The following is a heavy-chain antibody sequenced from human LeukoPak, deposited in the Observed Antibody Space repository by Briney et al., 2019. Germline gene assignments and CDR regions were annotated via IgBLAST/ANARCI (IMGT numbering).Heavy chain of an antibody. D-gene: IGHD4-17*01. Sequence: PSGTLSLTCAVSGGSISSSNWWSWVRQPPGKGLEWIGEIYHSGSTNYNPSLKSRVTISVDKSKNQFSLKLSSVTAADTAVYYCASFVTTVTSPRYYYYYMDVWGKGTTVTVSS. J-gene: IGHJ6*03. V-gene: IGHV4-4*02. CDR1: GGSISSSNW. CDR2: IYHSGST. CDR3: ASFVTTVTSPRYYYYYMDV.